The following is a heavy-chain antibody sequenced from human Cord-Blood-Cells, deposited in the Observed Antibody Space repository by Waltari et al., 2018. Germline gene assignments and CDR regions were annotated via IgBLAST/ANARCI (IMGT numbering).Heavy chain of an antibody. Sequence: EVQLVESGGGLVQPGGSLRLSCAASGFTFSSYWLSWVRQAPGKGLEWVAKIKKDGSEKNYVDSVKGLFTIPRDNAKNSLYLKMNSLRAEDTAVYYCARGGGADYWGQGTLITVSS. J-gene: IGHJ4*02. CDR1: GFTFSSYW. CDR3: ARGGGADY. CDR2: IKKDGSEK. D-gene: IGHD3-16*01. V-gene: IGHV3-7*04.